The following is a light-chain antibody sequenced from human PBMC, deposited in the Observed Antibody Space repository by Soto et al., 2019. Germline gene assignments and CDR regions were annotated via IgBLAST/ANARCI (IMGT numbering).Light chain of an antibody. CDR2: AAS. V-gene: IGKV1-6*01. J-gene: IGKJ4*01. CDR3: LQDYNYPLT. CDR1: QVIRND. Sequence: AIQMTQSPSSLSESVGDRVTITCRASQVIRNDLGWYQQKPGKAPKLLIYAASSLQSGVPSRFSGSGSGTDFTLTISSLQPEDFATYYCLQDYNYPLTFGGGTKVEIK.